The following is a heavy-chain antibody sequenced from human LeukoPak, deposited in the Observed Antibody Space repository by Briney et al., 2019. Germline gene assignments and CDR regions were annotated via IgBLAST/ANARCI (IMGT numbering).Heavy chain of an antibody. Sequence: SVNVSYKASGGTFSSYAISWVRQAPGQGLEWMGGIIPIFGTANYAQKFQGRVTITADESTSTAYMELSSLRSEDTAVYYCARVSTVTIRAGYYYGMDVWGQGTTVTVSS. D-gene: IGHD4-17*01. CDR3: ARVSTVTIRAGYYYGMDV. V-gene: IGHV1-69*13. CDR1: GGTFSSYA. J-gene: IGHJ6*02. CDR2: IIPIFGTA.